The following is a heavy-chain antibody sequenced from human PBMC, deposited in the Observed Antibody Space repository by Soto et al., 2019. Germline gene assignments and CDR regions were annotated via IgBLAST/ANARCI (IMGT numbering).Heavy chain of an antibody. Sequence: GGSLRLSCAVSGFTFSSYGMSWVRQAPGQGLEWISSISGTSTRSYYADSVKGRFTISRDNSKDTLYLQMNSLRGEDTALYYCARHYYASGNSLYGMDVWGQGTTVTVSS. CDR3: ARHYYASGNSLYGMDV. CDR1: GFTFSSYG. V-gene: IGHV3-23*01. CDR2: ISGTSTRS. D-gene: IGHD3-10*01. J-gene: IGHJ6*02.